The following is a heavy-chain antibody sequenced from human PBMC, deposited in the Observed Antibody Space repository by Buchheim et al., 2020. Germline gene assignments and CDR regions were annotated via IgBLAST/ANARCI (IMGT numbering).Heavy chain of an antibody. J-gene: IGHJ4*02. V-gene: IGHV4-39*01. Sequence: QLQLQESGPGLVKPSETLSLTCTVSGGSISSSSYYWGWIRQPPGKRLEWIGSIYSSGSTYYNPSLKSRVTISVDTSKNQFSLKLSSVTAADTAVYYCAIHILTAASYFDYWGQGTL. CDR3: AIHILTAASYFDY. D-gene: IGHD3-9*01. CDR2: IYSSGST. CDR1: GGSISSSSYY.